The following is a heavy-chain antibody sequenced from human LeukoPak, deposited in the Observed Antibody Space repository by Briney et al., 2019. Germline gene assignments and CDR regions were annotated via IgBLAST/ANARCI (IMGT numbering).Heavy chain of an antibody. V-gene: IGHV1-46*01. CDR1: GYTFTSYY. CDR2: INPSGGST. Sequence: ASVKVSCKASGYTFTSYYMHWVRQAPGQGLEWMGIINPSGGSTSYAQKFQGRVTMTRDTSTSTVYMELSSLRSEDTAVYYCASGLTIFGVANPLYYFDYWGQGTLVTVSS. D-gene: IGHD3-3*01. J-gene: IGHJ4*02. CDR3: ASGLTIFGVANPLYYFDY.